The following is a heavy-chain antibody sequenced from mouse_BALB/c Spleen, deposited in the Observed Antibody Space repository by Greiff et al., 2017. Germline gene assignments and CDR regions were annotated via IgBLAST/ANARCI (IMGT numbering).Heavy chain of an antibody. CDR1: GYTFTSYW. D-gene: IGHD2-4*01. V-gene: IGHV1-5*01. Sequence: EVQLQQSGTVLARPGASVKMSCKASGYTFTSYWMHWVKQRPGQGLEWIGAIYPGNSDTSYNQKFKGKAKLTAVTSTSTAYMELSSLTNEDSAVYYCTRDYYDYDGGFADWGQGTLVTVSA. J-gene: IGHJ3*01. CDR2: IYPGNSDT. CDR3: TRDYYDYDGGFAD.